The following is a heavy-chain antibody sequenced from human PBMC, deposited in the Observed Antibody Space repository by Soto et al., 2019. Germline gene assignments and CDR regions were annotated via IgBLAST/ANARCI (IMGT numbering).Heavy chain of an antibody. CDR3: ARESYYDSSGYFRATKKPGYFDY. D-gene: IGHD3-22*01. CDR2: IKQDGSEK. J-gene: IGHJ4*02. Sequence: GGSLRLSCAASGFTFSSYWMSWVRQAPGKGLEWVANIKQDGSEKYYVDSVKGRFTISRDNAKNSLYLQMNSLRAEDTAVYYCARESYYDSSGYFRATKKPGYFDYWGQGTLVTVSS. CDR1: GFTFSSYW. V-gene: IGHV3-7*05.